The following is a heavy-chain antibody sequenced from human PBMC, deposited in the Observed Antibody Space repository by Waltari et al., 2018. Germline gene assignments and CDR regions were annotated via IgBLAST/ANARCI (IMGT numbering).Heavy chain of an antibody. CDR3: ARDTGSHDAFDI. CDR1: GFTFSSYS. V-gene: IGHV3-21*01. Sequence: EVQLVESGGGLVKPGGSLRLSCAASGFTFSSYSMNWVRQAPGKGLEWVSSSSSSSSYIYYADSVKGRFTISRDNAKNSLYLQMNSLRAEDTAVYYCARDTGSHDAFDIWGQGTMVTVSS. CDR2: SSSSSSYI. J-gene: IGHJ3*02. D-gene: IGHD4-17*01.